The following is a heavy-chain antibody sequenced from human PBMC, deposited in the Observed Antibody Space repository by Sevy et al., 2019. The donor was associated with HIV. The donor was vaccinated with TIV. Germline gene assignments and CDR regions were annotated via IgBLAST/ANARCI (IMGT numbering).Heavy chain of an antibody. CDR3: AGGLILEESWYGMDV. CDR1: GFIVSSNY. J-gene: IGHJ6*02. Sequence: GGSLRLSCAASGFIVSSNYMTWDRQAPGKGLEWVSVIYSDGNRHYADALKGRFIISRDNSKNTVYLQMNRRRVEDTAVYYCAGGLILEESWYGMDVWGQGTTVTVSS. V-gene: IGHV3-53*01. D-gene: IGHD3-16*01. CDR2: IYSDGNR.